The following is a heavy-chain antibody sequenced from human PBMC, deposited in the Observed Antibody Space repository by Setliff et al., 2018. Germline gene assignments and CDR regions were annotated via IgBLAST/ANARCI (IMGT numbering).Heavy chain of an antibody. CDR1: GFTFSSYW. Sequence: LRLSCAASGFTFSSYWMSWVRQAPGKGLEWVSSISSSSSYIYYADSVKGRFTISRDNAKNSLYLQMNSLRAEDTAVYYCARDKLRFLENWFDPWGQGTLVTVSS. CDR2: ISSSSSYI. CDR3: ARDKLRFLENWFDP. D-gene: IGHD3-3*01. J-gene: IGHJ5*02. V-gene: IGHV3-21*01.